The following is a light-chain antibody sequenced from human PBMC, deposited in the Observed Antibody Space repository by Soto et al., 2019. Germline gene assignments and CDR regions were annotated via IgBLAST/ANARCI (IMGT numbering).Light chain of an antibody. CDR3: QQYSSYSRT. CDR2: DAS. Sequence: DIQMTQSPYTLSASVGDRVTITCRASQGISTWLAWYQQKPGTAPKLLIYDASSLESGVPSRFSGSGSGTEFTLTISSLQPDDYVTYYCQQYSSYSRTFGQGTKVEIK. J-gene: IGKJ1*01. V-gene: IGKV1-5*01. CDR1: QGISTW.